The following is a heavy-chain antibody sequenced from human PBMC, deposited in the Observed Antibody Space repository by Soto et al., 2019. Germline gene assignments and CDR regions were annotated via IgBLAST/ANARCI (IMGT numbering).Heavy chain of an antibody. CDR1: GFSFSSNS. Sequence: GGSLRLSCKASGFSFSSNSMGWLRQAPGKGLDWVSSISDSADRIYYADSVRGRFTFSRDNSKNMMYLQMNSLRAEDTALYYCARDTDYYFDYWGQGTLVTVSS. J-gene: IGHJ4*02. CDR3: ARDTDYYFDY. V-gene: IGHV3-23*01. CDR2: ISDSADRI.